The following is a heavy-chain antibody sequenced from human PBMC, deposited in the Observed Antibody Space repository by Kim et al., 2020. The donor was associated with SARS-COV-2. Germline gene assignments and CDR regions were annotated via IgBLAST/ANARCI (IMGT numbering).Heavy chain of an antibody. CDR3: ARGGDYGGY. J-gene: IGHJ4*02. Sequence: SETLSLTCTVSGGSISSGSYYWSWIRQPAGKGLEWIGRIYTSGSTNYNPSLKSRVTISVDTSKNQFSLKLSSVTAADTAVYYCARGGDYGGYWGQGTLVTVSS. V-gene: IGHV4-61*02. D-gene: IGHD4-17*01. CDR2: IYTSGST. CDR1: GGSISSGSYY.